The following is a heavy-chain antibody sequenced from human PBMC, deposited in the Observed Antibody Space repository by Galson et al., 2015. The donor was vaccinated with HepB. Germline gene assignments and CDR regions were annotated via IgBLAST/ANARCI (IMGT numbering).Heavy chain of an antibody. J-gene: IGHJ4*02. Sequence: ETLSLTCTVSGGSISNYYWSWIRQPPGKGLEWIGYIYYSGSTNYNPSLKSRVTISVDTSKNQFSLKLSSVTAADTAVYYCARGKGFWNPGYWGQGTLVTVSS. CDR2: IYYSGST. CDR1: GGSISNYY. D-gene: IGHD3-3*01. CDR3: ARGKGFWNPGY. V-gene: IGHV4-59*01.